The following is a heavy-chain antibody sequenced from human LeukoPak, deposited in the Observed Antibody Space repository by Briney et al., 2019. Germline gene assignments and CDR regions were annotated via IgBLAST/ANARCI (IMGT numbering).Heavy chain of an antibody. Sequence: SSETLSLTCTVSGDSFSGYYWSWIRQPPGKGLEWIGEINHSGSTNYNPSLKSRVTISVDTSKNQFSLKLSSVTAADTAVYYCASLGATSPSSSYYMDVWGKGTTVTVSS. D-gene: IGHD1-26*01. V-gene: IGHV4-34*01. J-gene: IGHJ6*03. CDR2: INHSGST. CDR3: ASLGATSPSSSYYMDV. CDR1: GDSFSGYY.